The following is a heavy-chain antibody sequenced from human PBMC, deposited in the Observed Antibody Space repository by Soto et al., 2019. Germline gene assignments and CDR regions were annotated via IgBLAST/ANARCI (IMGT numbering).Heavy chain of an antibody. CDR1: GGSISSYY. CDR2: IYYSGST. Sequence: SETLSLTCTVSGGSISSYYWSWIRLPPGKGLEWIGYIYYSGSTNYNPSLKSRVTISVDTSKNQFSLKLSSVTAADTAVYYCARHPDYDILTGFDYWGQGTLVTVSS. J-gene: IGHJ4*02. D-gene: IGHD3-9*01. CDR3: ARHPDYDILTGFDY. V-gene: IGHV4-59*08.